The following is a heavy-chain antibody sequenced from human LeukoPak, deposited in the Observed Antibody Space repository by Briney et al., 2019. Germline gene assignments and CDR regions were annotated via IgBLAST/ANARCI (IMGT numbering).Heavy chain of an antibody. Sequence: LETLSLTCTVSGGSFSNYYWSWIRQPPGKGLEWIAYINYRGGTNYNPSLKSRVTISIDTSKNQFSLSLNSLTAADTAVYFCAKLGNEAVANPPHWGQGTLVTVSS. CDR2: INYRGGT. J-gene: IGHJ1*01. CDR1: GGSFSNYY. CDR3: AKLGNEAVANPPH. D-gene: IGHD6-19*01. V-gene: IGHV4-59*08.